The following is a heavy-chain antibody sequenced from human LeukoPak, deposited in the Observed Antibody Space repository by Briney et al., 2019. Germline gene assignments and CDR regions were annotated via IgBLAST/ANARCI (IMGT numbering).Heavy chain of an antibody. CDR3: ARELDGGYFDY. V-gene: IGHV1-46*01. CDR1: GYTFTSYY. J-gene: IGHJ4*02. CDR2: LYTSGGST. Sequence: ASVKVSCKASGYTFTSYYMHWARQAPGQGLEWMGILYTSGGSTRYAQKFQGRVTMTRDTSTSTVYMELSSLRSEDTAVYYCARELDGGYFDYWGQGTLVTVSS.